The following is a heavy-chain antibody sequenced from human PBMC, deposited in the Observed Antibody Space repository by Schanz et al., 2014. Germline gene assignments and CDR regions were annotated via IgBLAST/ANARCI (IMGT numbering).Heavy chain of an antibody. CDR1: GYIFGSHG. CDR2: INAHTGNT. V-gene: IGHV1-18*01. D-gene: IGHD3-10*01. Sequence: QLMQSGSKARKPGASVKVSCKASGYIFGSHGMTWVRQAPGQGPELMGWINAHTGNTQYAQKFQGRVNMTRDTVTTTVHLELTRLRTDDTAIYYGARVHIATYHYNSPGAFDIWGQGTRVTVSS. J-gene: IGHJ3*02. CDR3: ARVHIATYHYNSPGAFDI.